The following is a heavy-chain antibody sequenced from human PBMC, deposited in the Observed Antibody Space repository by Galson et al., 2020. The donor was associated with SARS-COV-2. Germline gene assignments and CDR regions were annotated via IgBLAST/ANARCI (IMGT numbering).Heavy chain of an antibody. CDR1: GGSFSDYY. CDR2: INHSGNT. V-gene: IGHV4-34*01. D-gene: IGHD2-15*01. J-gene: IGHJ6*02. CDR3: ARGIRFVVPHIVVVVAVPYYSFGMDV. Sequence: SQTLSLTCAVYGGSFSDYYWSWIRQPPGKGLEWIGEINHSGNTNYNPSLKSRVNIPVNTSKNQFYLKLSSMTDEDTAVYYCARGIRFVVPHIVVVVAVPYYSFGMDVWGQGTTVAVSS.